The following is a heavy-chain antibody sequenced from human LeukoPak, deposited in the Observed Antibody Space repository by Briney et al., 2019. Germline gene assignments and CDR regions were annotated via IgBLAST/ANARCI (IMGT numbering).Heavy chain of an antibody. D-gene: IGHD3-9*01. J-gene: IGHJ5*02. CDR1: GYTFTGYY. CDR2: INPNSGGT. V-gene: IGHV1-2*04. Sequence: ASVKVSCKASGYTFTGYYMHWVRQAPGQGLEWMGWINPNSGGTNYAQKFQGWVTMTRDTSISTAYMELSRLRSDDTAVYYCARSLSLILTGARENCFDPWGQGTLVTVSS. CDR3: ARSLSLILTGARENCFDP.